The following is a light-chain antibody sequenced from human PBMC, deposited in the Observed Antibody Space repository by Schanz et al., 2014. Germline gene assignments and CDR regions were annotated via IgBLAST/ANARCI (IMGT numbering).Light chain of an antibody. V-gene: IGKV3-15*01. CDR1: QSVSSN. Sequence: EIVLAQSPATLSVSPGERATLSCRASQSVSSNLAWYQQKPGQAPRLLIYGASTRATGIPARFSGSGSGTEFTLTISSLQAEDVAVYYCQQRGSWPLTFGGGTKVEIK. CDR3: QQRGSWPLT. CDR2: GAS. J-gene: IGKJ4*01.